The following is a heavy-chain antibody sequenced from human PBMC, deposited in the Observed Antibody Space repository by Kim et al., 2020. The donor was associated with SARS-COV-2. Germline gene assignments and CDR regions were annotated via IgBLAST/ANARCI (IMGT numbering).Heavy chain of an antibody. CDR1: GFTISSYW. V-gene: IGHV3-74*01. J-gene: IGHJ6*01. CDR3: VRVGDFWGDWYYGMDV. CDR2: ISTDGSNI. Sequence: GGSLRLSCAASGFTISSYWMHWVRQGPGKGLVWVSRISTDGSNIKYADSVEGRFTISRDNAKNTLYLQMNSLRDEDTAVYYCVRVGDFWGDWYYGMDVWG. D-gene: IGHD3-3*01.